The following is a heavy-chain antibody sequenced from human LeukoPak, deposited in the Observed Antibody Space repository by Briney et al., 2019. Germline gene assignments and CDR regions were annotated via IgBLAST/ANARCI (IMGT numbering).Heavy chain of an antibody. V-gene: IGHV4-39*01. CDR3: ARTFPPRAVAGSGFDFDY. CDR1: GGSISSSSYY. J-gene: IGHJ4*02. Sequence: PSETLSLTCTVSGGSISSSSYYWGWIRQPPGKGLEWIGSIYYSGSTYYNPSLKSRVTISVDTSKNQFSLKLSSVTAADTAVYYCARTFPPRAVAGSGFDFDYWGQGTLVTVSS. D-gene: IGHD6-19*01. CDR2: IYYSGST.